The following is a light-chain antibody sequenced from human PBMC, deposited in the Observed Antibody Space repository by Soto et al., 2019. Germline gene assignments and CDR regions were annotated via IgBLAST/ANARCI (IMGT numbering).Light chain of an antibody. V-gene: IGKV3-20*01. CDR2: YIS. Sequence: EIVLTHSPGTLSLSPGERATLSCRASQSAGNFLAWYQQKPGQAPRLLIYYISTRATGIPARFSGSGSGTEFTLTINSLQSEDSAVYYCQQYGSSPITFGQGTRLEIK. CDR3: QQYGSSPIT. J-gene: IGKJ5*01. CDR1: QSAGNF.